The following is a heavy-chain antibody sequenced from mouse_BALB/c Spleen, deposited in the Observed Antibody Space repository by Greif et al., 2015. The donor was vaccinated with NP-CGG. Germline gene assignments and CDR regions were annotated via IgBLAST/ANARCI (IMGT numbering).Heavy chain of an antibody. D-gene: IGHD1-1*01. J-gene: IGHJ4*01. V-gene: IGHV1-18*01. CDR1: GYTFTDYN. Sequence: VQLQQPGPELVKPGASVKIPCKASGYTFTDYNMDWVKQSHGKSLEWIGDINPNNGGTIYNQKFKGKATLTVDKSSSTAYMELRSLTSEDTAVYYCARVKLRREIYAMDYWGQGTSVTVSS. CDR2: INPNNGGT. CDR3: ARVKLRREIYAMDY.